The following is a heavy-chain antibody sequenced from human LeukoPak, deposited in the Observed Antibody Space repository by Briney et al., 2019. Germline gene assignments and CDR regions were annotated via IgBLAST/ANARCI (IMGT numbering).Heavy chain of an antibody. J-gene: IGHJ6*03. CDR3: ARASNYDIHYYYYMDV. V-gene: IGHV3-21*01. D-gene: IGHD4-11*01. Sequence: PGGSLRLSCAASGFTFSSYSMNWVRQAPGKGLEWVSSISSSSSYIYYADSVKGRFTISRDNAKNSLYLQMNSLRAEDTAVYYCARASNYDIHYYYYMDVWGKGTTVTVSS. CDR1: GFTFSSYS. CDR2: ISSSSSYI.